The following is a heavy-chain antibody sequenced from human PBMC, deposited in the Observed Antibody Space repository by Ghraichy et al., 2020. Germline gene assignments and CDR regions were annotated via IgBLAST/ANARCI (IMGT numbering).Heavy chain of an antibody. CDR3: ARVHVGVGATRLDWFDP. CDR2: IYYSGST. CDR1: GGSISSSSYY. D-gene: IGHD1-26*01. V-gene: IGHV4-39*01. J-gene: IGHJ5*02. Sequence: SETLSLTCTVSGGSISSSSYYWGWIRQPPGKGLEWIGSIYYSGSTYYNPSLKSRVTISVDTSKNQFSLKLSSVTAADTAVYYCARVHVGVGATRLDWFDPWGQGTLVTVSS.